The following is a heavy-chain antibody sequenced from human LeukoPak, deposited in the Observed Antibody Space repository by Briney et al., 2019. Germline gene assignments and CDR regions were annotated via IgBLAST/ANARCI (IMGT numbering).Heavy chain of an antibody. J-gene: IGHJ6*02. CDR1: GFTFSSYE. V-gene: IGHV3-48*03. D-gene: IGHD6-13*01. CDR2: ISSSGSTI. Sequence: GGSLRLSCAASGFTFSSYEMNWVRQAPGKGLEWVSYISSSGSTIYYADSVKGRFTISRDNAKNSLYLQMNSLRAEDTAVYYCARISSSSWPYYYYYGMDVWGQGTTVTVSS. CDR3: ARISSSSWPYYYYYGMDV.